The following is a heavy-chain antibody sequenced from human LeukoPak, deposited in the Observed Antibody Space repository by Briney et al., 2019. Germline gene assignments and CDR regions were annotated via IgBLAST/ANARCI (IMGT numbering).Heavy chain of an antibody. CDR1: GFTFDDYA. J-gene: IGHJ4*02. D-gene: IGHD3-22*01. CDR3: AKDKWGDYYDSSGTFDY. Sequence: GGSLRLSCAASGFTFDDYAMHWVRQAPGKGLEWVSGISWNSGSIGYADSVKGRFTISRDNAKNSLYLQMNSLRAEDTALYYCAKDKWGDYYDSSGTFDYWGQGTLVTVSS. V-gene: IGHV3-9*01. CDR2: ISWNSGSI.